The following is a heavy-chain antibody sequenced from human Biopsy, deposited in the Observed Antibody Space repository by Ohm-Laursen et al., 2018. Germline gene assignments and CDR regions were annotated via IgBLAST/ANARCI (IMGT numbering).Heavy chain of an antibody. CDR2: IFNSANT. CDR3: ARGDYFDSNGYFWFDF. D-gene: IGHD3-22*01. Sequence: SQTLSLTCTVSGGSISSGGSYWSWIRQRPGKGLEWIGYIFNSANTYYNPSLKNLITISGDTSKNQFSLKLNSVTAADTAVYYCARGDYFDSNGYFWFDFWGQGALVTVSS. J-gene: IGHJ5*01. CDR1: GGSISSGGSY. V-gene: IGHV4-31*01.